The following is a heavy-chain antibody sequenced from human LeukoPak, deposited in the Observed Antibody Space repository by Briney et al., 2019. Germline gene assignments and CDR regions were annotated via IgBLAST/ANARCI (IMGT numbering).Heavy chain of an antibody. CDR1: GFAFSSNA. V-gene: IGHV3-30-3*01. J-gene: IGHJ6*02. Sequence: GGSLRLSCAASGFAFSSNAIHWVRQAPGKGLEWVAVISYDGSNKYYADSVKGRFTISRDNSKNTLYLQMNSLRAEDTAVYYCARDRTVYDYSNSRSGTSHYYYAMDVWGQGTTVTVSS. CDR2: ISYDGSNK. CDR3: ARDRTVYDYSNSRSGTSHYYYAMDV. D-gene: IGHD4-11*01.